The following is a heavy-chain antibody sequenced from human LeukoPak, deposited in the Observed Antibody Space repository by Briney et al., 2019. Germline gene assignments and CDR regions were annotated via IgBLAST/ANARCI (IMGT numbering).Heavy chain of an antibody. CDR2: IIPIFGIA. D-gene: IGHD3-10*01. V-gene: IGHV1-69*04. CDR3: ARDLTMVRGVPDGFDY. CDR1: GGTFSSYA. Sequence: SVKVSCKASGGTFSSYAISWVRQAPGQGLEWMGRIIPIFGIANYAQKFQGRVTITADKSTSTAYMELSSLRSEDTAVYYCARDLTMVRGVPDGFDYWGRGTLVTVSS. J-gene: IGHJ4*02.